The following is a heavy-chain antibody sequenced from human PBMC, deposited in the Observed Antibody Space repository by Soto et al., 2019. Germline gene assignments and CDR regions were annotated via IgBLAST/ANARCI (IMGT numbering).Heavy chain of an antibody. J-gene: IGHJ4*02. CDR2: ITGSSGT. CDR3: AKGVRSSLSGSYFDY. CDR1: GFTFNTYA. V-gene: IGHV3-23*01. D-gene: IGHD6-6*01. Sequence: GGSLRLSCAASGFTFNTYAMSWVRQAPGKGLEWVSTITGSSGTYYADSVKGRFTVSRDNSKNTLYLQMNSLRAEDTAVYYCAKGVRSSLSGSYFDYWGQGTLGTVSS.